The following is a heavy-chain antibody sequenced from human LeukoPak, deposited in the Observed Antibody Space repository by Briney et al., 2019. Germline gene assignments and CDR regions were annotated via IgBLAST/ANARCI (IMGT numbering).Heavy chain of an antibody. CDR3: AGDRIAAAGWDDAFDI. D-gene: IGHD6-13*01. V-gene: IGHV1-46*01. CDR2: INPSGGST. CDR1: GGTLTSYY. J-gene: IGHJ3*02. Sequence: ASVKVSCRASGGTLTSYYMHWVRQAPGQGLEWMGIINPSGGSTSYAQKFQGRVTMTRDTSTSTVYMELSSLRSEDTAVYYCAGDRIAAAGWDDAFDIWGQGTMVTVSS.